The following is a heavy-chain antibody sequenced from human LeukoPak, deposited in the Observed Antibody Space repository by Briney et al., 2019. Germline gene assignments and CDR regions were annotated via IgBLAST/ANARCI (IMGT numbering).Heavy chain of an antibody. Sequence: SGPTLVKPTQTLTLTCTFSGFSLSSSGVGVGWIRQPPGKALEWLALIYWNDDKRYSPSLKSRLTITKDTSKNQVVLTMTNMDPVDTATYYCAHREVGAYSFDYWGQGTLVTVSS. CDR2: IYWNDDK. CDR1: GFSLSSSGVG. V-gene: IGHV2-5*01. CDR3: AHREVGAYSFDY. D-gene: IGHD1-26*01. J-gene: IGHJ4*02.